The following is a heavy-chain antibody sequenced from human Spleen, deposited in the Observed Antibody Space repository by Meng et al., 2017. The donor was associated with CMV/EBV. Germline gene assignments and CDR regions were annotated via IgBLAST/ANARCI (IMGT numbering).Heavy chain of an antibody. CDR1: YQFISYG. CDR2: ISGYNGRT. Sequence: YQFISYGISWVRQAPGKGLEWMGWISGYNGRTNYAQSFQGRLTLTTDTSTSTAYMELRNLRSDDTAVYFCARDYYDIEGHEYDCFAPWGQGTLVTVSS. CDR3: ARDYYDIEGHEYDCFAP. V-gene: IGHV1-18*01. D-gene: IGHD3-9*01. J-gene: IGHJ5*02.